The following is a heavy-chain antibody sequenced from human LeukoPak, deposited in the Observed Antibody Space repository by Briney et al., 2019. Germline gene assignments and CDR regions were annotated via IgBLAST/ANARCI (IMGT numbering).Heavy chain of an antibody. CDR2: FDPEDGET. V-gene: IGHV1-24*01. Sequence: GASVKVCCKVSGYTLTELSMHWVRQAPGKGLEWMGGFDPEDGETIYAQKFQGRVTMTEDTSTDTAYMELSSLRSEDTAVYYCATDQIYGSGSFYLENDYWGQGTLVTVSS. CDR3: ATDQIYGSGSFYLENDY. CDR1: GYTLTELS. J-gene: IGHJ4*02. D-gene: IGHD3-10*01.